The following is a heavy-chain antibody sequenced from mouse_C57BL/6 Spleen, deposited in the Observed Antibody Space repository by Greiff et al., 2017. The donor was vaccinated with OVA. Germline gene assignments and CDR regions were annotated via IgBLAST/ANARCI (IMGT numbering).Heavy chain of an antibody. D-gene: IGHD1-1*01. J-gene: IGHJ2*01. CDR1: GFTFSDYG. CDR3: ARRAVVAHYFDY. Sequence: EVQLKESGGGLVKPGGSLKLSCAASGFTFSDYGMHWVRQAPEKGLEWVAYISSGSSTIYYADTVKGRFTISRDNAKNTLFLQMTSLRSEDTAMYYCARRAVVAHYFDYWGQGTTLTVSS. CDR2: ISSGSSTI. V-gene: IGHV5-17*01.